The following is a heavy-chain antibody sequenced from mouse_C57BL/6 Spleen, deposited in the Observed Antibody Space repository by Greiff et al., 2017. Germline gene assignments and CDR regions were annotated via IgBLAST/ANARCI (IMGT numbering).Heavy chain of an antibody. CDR2: INSDGGSP. CDR1: EYEFPSPD. V-gene: IGHV5-2*01. CDR3: ARRNDYGYFDV. D-gene: IGHD2-3*01. Sequence: EVQRVESGGGLVQPGESLKLSCESNEYEFPSPDMSWVRKTPEKRLELVAAINSDGGSPYYPDTMERRFIISRDNTKKTLYLQMSSLRSEDTALYYCARRNDYGYFDVWGTGTTVTVSS. J-gene: IGHJ1*03.